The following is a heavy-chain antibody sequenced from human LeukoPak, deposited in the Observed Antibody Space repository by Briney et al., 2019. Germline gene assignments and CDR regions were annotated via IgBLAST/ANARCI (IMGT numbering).Heavy chain of an antibody. CDR3: AKATKDSSSWYELDY. Sequence: PGRSLRLSCAASGFTFDDYAMHWVRQAPGKVLEWVSGISWNSGSIGYADSVKGRFTISRDNAKNSLYLQMNSLRAEDTALYYCAKATKDSSSWYELDYWGQGTLVTVSS. CDR2: ISWNSGSI. CDR1: GFTFDDYA. D-gene: IGHD6-13*01. J-gene: IGHJ4*02. V-gene: IGHV3-9*01.